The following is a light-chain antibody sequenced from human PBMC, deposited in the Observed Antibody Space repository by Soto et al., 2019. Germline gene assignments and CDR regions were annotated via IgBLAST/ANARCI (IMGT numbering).Light chain of an antibody. J-gene: IGLJ1*01. CDR1: SSDVGGYNY. Sequence: QSALTQPASVSGSPGRSITISCTGTSSDVGGYNYVSWYQQHPGKAPKLMIYDVSNRPSGVSNRFSGSKSGNTASLTISGLQAEDEADYYCSSYTSSTTYVFGNGTKVTV. CDR2: DVS. V-gene: IGLV2-14*01. CDR3: SSYTSSTTYV.